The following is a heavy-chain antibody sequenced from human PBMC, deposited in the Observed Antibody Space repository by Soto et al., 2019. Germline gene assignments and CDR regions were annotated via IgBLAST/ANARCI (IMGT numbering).Heavy chain of an antibody. CDR1: GGSISSYY. V-gene: IGHV4-59*01. CDR2: IYYSGST. J-gene: IGHJ4*02. Sequence: SETLSLTCTVSGGSISSYYWSWIRQPPGKGLEWIGYIYYSGSTNYNPSLKSRVTISVDTSKNQFSLKLSSVTAADTAVYYCSYVKCYYDTSGSQLRADYWGQGTLVTVSS. D-gene: IGHD3-22*01. CDR3: SYVKCYYDTSGSQLRADY.